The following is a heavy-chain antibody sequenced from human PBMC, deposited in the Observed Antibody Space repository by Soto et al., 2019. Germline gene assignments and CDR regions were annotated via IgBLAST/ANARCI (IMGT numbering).Heavy chain of an antibody. V-gene: IGHV3-15*07. CDR1: GFIFSNAW. Sequence: EVQLVESGGDLVEPGGSLRLSCAASGFIFSNAWINWVRQAPGKGLEWVGHVKSKTDGGTTDYAAPVKGRCTISRDDSRNTVFLQMTSLKTEDTAMYYCTTDHPYNYDSSCYDHWGQGTLVTVSS. J-gene: IGHJ4*02. CDR3: TTDHPYNYDSSCYDH. CDR2: VKSKTDGGTT. D-gene: IGHD3-22*01.